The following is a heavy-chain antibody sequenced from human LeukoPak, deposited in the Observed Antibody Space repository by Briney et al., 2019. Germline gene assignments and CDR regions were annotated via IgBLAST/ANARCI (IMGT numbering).Heavy chain of an antibody. CDR2: INHSGSS. CDR1: GETFRDNF. CDR3: ARGHRGVLYYFDI. Sequence: SETLSLTCAVYGETFRDNFWNWIRQPLGKGLEWIGEINHSGSSNYNPSLKSRVTISVDTSKNQFSLTLKSVTAADTAVYFCARGHRGVLYYFDIWSRGGLATISS. D-gene: IGHD2-8*02. V-gene: IGHV4-34*01. J-gene: IGHJ4*02.